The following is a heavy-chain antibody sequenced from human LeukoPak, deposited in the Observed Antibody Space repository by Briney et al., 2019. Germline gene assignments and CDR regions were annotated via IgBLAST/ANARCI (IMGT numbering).Heavy chain of an antibody. CDR1: GFTFSSYA. J-gene: IGHJ5*02. CDR3: AKVFGEFGNWFDP. Sequence: GGSLRLSCAASGFTFSSYAMHWVRQAPGKGLEWVAVISYDGSNKYYADSVKGRFTISRDNSKNTLYLQMNSLRAEDTAVYYCAKVFGEFGNWFDPWGQGTLVTVSS. D-gene: IGHD3-10*01. V-gene: IGHV3-30*04. CDR2: ISYDGSNK.